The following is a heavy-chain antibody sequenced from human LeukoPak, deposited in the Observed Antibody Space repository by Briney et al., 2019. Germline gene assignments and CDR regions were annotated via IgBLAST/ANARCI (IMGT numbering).Heavy chain of an antibody. J-gene: IGHJ6*03. CDR2: ISYIGCT. V-gene: IGHV4-59*01. CDR3: ARTTEAHSWRTRYYDYYMGV. CDR1: GGSISSYY. D-gene: IGHD6-13*01. Sequence: SETLSLTCTVSGGSISSYYWSWIRQPPGKGLEWIGYISYIGCTKYNPYLKSRVTMSVDTSKNQFSLKLSSVTAADTAVYYCARTTEAHSWRTRYYDYYMGVWGKGTTVTVSS.